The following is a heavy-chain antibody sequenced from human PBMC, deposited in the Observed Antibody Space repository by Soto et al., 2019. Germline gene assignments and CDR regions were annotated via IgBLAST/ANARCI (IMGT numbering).Heavy chain of an antibody. J-gene: IGHJ6*02. CDR2: IDPSDSYT. Sequence: GGSLKISYKGSGYSFTSYWISWVRQMPGKGLEWMGRIDPSDSYTNYSPSFQGHVTISADKSISTAYLQWSSLKASDTAMYYCARGVGIIAVAGPGYYGMDVWGQGTTVTVSS. CDR1: GYSFTSYW. D-gene: IGHD6-19*01. CDR3: ARGVGIIAVAGPGYYGMDV. V-gene: IGHV5-10-1*01.